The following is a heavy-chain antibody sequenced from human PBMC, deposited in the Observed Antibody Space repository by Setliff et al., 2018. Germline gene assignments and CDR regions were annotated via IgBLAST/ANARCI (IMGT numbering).Heavy chain of an antibody. CDR2: IYYSGST. Sequence: SETLSLTCTVSGGSISSSSYYWGWIRQPPGKGLEWIGSIYYSGSTYYNPSLKSRVTMSVDTSKNQFSLKLSSVTAADTAVYYCAHGRQGIAATFDIWGQGTMVTVSS. D-gene: IGHD6-13*01. CDR1: GGSISSSSYY. V-gene: IGHV4-39*07. J-gene: IGHJ3*02. CDR3: AHGRQGIAATFDI.